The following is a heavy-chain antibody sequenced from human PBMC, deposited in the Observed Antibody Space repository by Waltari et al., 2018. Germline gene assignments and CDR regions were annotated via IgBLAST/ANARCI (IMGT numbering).Heavy chain of an antibody. D-gene: IGHD2-15*01. V-gene: IGHV3-23*01. J-gene: IGHJ6*03. CDR1: GFTFSSYA. CDR3: AIDCSGGSCYWNYMDV. Sequence: EVQLLESGGGLVQPGGSLRLSCAASGFTFSSYAMSWVRQAPGKGLEWVSAISGSGGSTYYADSVKGRFTISRDNSKNTLYLQMNSLRAEDTAVYYCAIDCSGGSCYWNYMDVWGKGTTVTVSS. CDR2: ISGSGGST.